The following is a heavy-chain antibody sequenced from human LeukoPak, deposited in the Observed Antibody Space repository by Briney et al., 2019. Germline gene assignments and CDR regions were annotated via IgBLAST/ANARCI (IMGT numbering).Heavy chain of an antibody. CDR2: ISGSGGST. CDR1: GFTFSNYG. J-gene: IGHJ3*02. CDR3: AKDIGDYALDAFDI. D-gene: IGHD4-17*01. V-gene: IGHV3-23*01. Sequence: GGSLRLSCVASGFTFSNYGTHWVRQAPGKGLEWVSAISGSGGSTYYADSVKGRFTVSRDNSKNTLYLQMNSLRAEDTAVYYCAKDIGDYALDAFDIWGQGTMVTVSS.